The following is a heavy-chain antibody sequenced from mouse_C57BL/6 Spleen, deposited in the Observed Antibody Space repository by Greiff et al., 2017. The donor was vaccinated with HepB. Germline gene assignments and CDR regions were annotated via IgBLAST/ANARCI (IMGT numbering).Heavy chain of an antibody. Sequence: VQLQQSVAELVRPGASVKFSCTASGFNIKNTYMHWVKQRPEQGLEWIGRIDPANGNTKYAPNFQGKATITSDTSSNTAYLQLSSLTSEDTAIYYCARCEYYGRVSYAMDYWGQGTSVTVSS. CDR1: GFNIKNTY. V-gene: IGHV14-3*01. D-gene: IGHD1-1*01. CDR3: ARCEYYGRVSYAMDY. J-gene: IGHJ4*01. CDR2: IDPANGNT.